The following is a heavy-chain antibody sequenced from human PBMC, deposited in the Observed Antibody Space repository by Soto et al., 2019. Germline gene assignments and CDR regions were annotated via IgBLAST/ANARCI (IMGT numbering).Heavy chain of an antibody. CDR1: GYTFTTNF. CDR2: ISPGGGTT. D-gene: IGHD3-22*01. Sequence: VQLVQSGAEVKKPGASVKISCKASGYTFTTNFIHWIRQAPGQGLEWVGIISPGGGTTVYAQKFQGRVTMTRDTSTSTVYMELRNLRSLHTAVFYCARAHYDSDAFDFWGQGTMVIVSS. CDR3: ARAHYDSDAFDF. V-gene: IGHV1-46*03. J-gene: IGHJ3*01.